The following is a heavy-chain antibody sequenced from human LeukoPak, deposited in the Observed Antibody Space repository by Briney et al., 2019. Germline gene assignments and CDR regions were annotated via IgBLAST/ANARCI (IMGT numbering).Heavy chain of an antibody. Sequence: ASVKVSCKASGYTFSDYAMNWVRQAPGQGLEWMGWINTNTGNPTYAQGFTGRFVFSLDTSVSTAYLQISSLKAEDTAVYYCPRSTNLYYYDSSGHLLFDPWGQGTLVTVSS. D-gene: IGHD3-22*01. J-gene: IGHJ5*02. CDR3: PRSTNLYYYDSSGHLLFDP. V-gene: IGHV7-4-1*02. CDR2: INTNTGNP. CDR1: GYTFSDYA.